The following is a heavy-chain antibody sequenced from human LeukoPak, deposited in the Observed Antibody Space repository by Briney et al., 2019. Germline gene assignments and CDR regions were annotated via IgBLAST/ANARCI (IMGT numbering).Heavy chain of an antibody. D-gene: IGHD4-17*01. J-gene: IGHJ1*01. CDR2: ISGSGGST. CDR1: GFTFSSYA. CDR3: TKVNGDYGAEYFQH. V-gene: IGHV3-23*01. Sequence: GGSLRLSCAASGFTFSSYAMSWVRQAPGKGLEWVSAISGSGGSTYYADSVKGRFTISRDNSKNTLYLQMNSLRAEDTAVYYCTKVNGDYGAEYFQHWGQGTLVTVSS.